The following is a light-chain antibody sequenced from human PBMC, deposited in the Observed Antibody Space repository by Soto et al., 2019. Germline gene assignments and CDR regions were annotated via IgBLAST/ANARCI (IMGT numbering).Light chain of an antibody. CDR1: QGISNY. CDR2: AAY. CDR3: QQYDSCPFA. Sequence: DIQMTTSPSSLSAFVGDRVTITCRASQGISNYLAWFQQKPGKAPKTLIYAAYTLQRGVPSKFSGSGSGTEFTHTINSLSAEDLATEYCQQYDSCPFAFGPGTEVDIK. V-gene: IGKV1-16*02. J-gene: IGKJ3*01.